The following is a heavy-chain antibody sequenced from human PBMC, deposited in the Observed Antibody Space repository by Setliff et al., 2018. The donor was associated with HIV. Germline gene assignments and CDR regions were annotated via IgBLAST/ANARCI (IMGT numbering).Heavy chain of an antibody. V-gene: IGHV5-51*01. CDR1: DYTFTTYW. D-gene: IGHD6-13*01. CDR3: ARRDGRSMNAFQI. J-gene: IGHJ3*01. Sequence: LGESLKISCKALDYTFTTYWIGWVRQRPGEGLEWMGIIYPDDSNIRYNPSFQSQVTISADKSITTAYLQIDNLKASDTATYYCARRDGRSMNAFQIWGPGTMVTVSS. CDR2: IYPDDSNI.